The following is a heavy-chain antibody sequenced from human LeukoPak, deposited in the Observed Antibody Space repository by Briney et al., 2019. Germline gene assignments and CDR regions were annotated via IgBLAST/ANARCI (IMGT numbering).Heavy chain of an antibody. D-gene: IGHD2-21*02. V-gene: IGHV3-21*04. CDR2: ISSSSSYI. CDR3: AKDRYCGGDCLSSYYYYGMDV. J-gene: IGHJ6*02. CDR1: GFTVSSNY. Sequence: GGSLRLSCAASGFTVSSNYMSWVRQAPGKGLEWVSSISSSSSYIYYADSVKGRFTISRDNAKNSLYLQMNSLRAEDTAVYYCAKDRYCGGDCLSSYYYYGMDVWGQGTTVTVSS.